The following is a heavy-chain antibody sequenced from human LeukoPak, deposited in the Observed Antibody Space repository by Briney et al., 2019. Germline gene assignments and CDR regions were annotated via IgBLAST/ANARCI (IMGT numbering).Heavy chain of an antibody. D-gene: IGHD4-17*01. CDR3: ARYYGDYRGDAFDI. CDR1: GFTFSNYA. J-gene: IGHJ3*02. V-gene: IGHV3-7*01. CDR2: IKQDGSEK. Sequence: GGSLRLSCAAAGFTFSNYAMSWVRQAPGKGLEWVANIKQDGSEKYYVDSVKGRFTISRDNAKNSLYLQMNSLRAEDTAVYYCARYYGDYRGDAFDIWGQGTMVTVSS.